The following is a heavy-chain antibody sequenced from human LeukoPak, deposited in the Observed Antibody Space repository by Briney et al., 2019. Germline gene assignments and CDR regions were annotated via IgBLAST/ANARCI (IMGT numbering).Heavy chain of an antibody. CDR1: GGSVSSGSHY. Sequence: SQTLSLTCTVSGGSVSSGSHYWSWIRQHPGRGLEWIGYIYHSGSTFYNPSLRSRLTMSVDTSKNQFSMTLSSVTAADTALYYCARAGSYFGSGSYYYSFDSWGQGTLVTVSS. CDR2: IYHSGST. D-gene: IGHD3-10*01. CDR3: ARAGSYFGSGSYYYSFDS. V-gene: IGHV4-31*03. J-gene: IGHJ4*02.